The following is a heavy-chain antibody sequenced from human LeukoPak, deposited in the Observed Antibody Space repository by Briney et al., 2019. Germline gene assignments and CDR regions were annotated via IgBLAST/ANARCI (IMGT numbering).Heavy chain of an antibody. CDR1: GGSISSYY. J-gene: IGHJ4*02. CDR2: IYYSGST. Sequence: SETLSLTCTVSGGSISSYYWSWIRQPPGKGLEWIGYIYYSGSTNYNPSLKSRVTISVDTSKNQFSLKLSSVTAADTAVYYCARAAHCGGDCSPHFDYWGQGTLVTVSS. V-gene: IGHV4-59*01. D-gene: IGHD2-21*02. CDR3: ARAAHCGGDCSPHFDY.